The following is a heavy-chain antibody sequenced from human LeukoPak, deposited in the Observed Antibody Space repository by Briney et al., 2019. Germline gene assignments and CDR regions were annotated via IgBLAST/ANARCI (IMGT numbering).Heavy chain of an antibody. CDR1: GGTFTSYG. CDR2: ISPYNANT. CDR3: ARDYDNVPDY. D-gene: IGHD3-22*01. J-gene: IGHJ4*02. Sequence: ASVKVSCKASGGTFTSYGISWVRQAPGQGLEWMGWISPYNANTNYPQKLQGRVTMTIDTSTSTAYMELRSLRSDDTAVYYCARDYDNVPDYWGQGTLVTVSS. V-gene: IGHV1-18*01.